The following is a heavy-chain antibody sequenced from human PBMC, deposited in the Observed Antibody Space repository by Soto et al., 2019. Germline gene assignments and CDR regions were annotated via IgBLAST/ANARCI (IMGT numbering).Heavy chain of an antibody. V-gene: IGHV1-46*03. CDR2: INPSGGHT. CDR3: ARGGHVVVVTAAFDY. CDR1: GNTFSNYY. Sequence: GASVKVSCKASGNTFSNYYIHWVRQAPGQGLEWMGTINPSGGHTTYAQKFLGRVTMTRDSPTSTLYMELTSLRFEDTAVYYCARGGHVVVVTAAFDYWGQGTLVTVSS. D-gene: IGHD2-21*02. J-gene: IGHJ4*02.